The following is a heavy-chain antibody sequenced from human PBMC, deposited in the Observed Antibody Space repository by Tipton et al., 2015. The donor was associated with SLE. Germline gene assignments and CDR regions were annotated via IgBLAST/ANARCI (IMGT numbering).Heavy chain of an antibody. CDR2: ISSSSSYI. J-gene: IGHJ4*02. Sequence: GSLRLSCAASGFTFSSYSMNWVRQAPGKGLEWVSSISSSSSYIYYADSVKGRFTISRDNAKNSLYLQMNSLRAEDTAVYYCATGSVLRFLEWFPHFDYWGQGTLVTVSS. D-gene: IGHD3-3*01. V-gene: IGHV3-21*01. CDR3: ATGSVLRFLEWFPHFDY. CDR1: GFTFSSYS.